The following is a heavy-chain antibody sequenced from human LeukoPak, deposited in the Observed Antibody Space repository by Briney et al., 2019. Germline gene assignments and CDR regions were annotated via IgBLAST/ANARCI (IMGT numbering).Heavy chain of an antibody. CDR1: GFTFSSYS. CDR3: ARVGSGSYGKEDYNWFDP. V-gene: IGHV3-48*01. CDR2: ISSSSRTK. J-gene: IGHJ5*02. D-gene: IGHD1-26*01. Sequence: PGGSLRLSCADSGFTFSSYSMNWVRQAPGKGLEWVSYISSSSRTKYYADSVKGRFTISRDNAKNSLYLEMNSLRAEDTAVYYCARVGSGSYGKEDYNWFDPWGQGTLVSVSS.